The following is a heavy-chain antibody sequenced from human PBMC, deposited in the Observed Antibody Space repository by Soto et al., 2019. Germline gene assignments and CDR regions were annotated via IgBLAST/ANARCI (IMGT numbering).Heavy chain of an antibody. Sequence: VQVLESGRGSVQPGGSLRLSCAASGFTFSNFAMSWVRHAPGQGLEWVSEISGSTGTTYYADSVKGRFIISRDNSKNMVHLQMNSLRAEDTAVYYCAKDTSSSPYYMDVWGKGTTVTVSS. CDR2: ISGSTGTT. V-gene: IGHV3-23*01. J-gene: IGHJ6*03. CDR1: GFTFSNFA. D-gene: IGHD6-19*01. CDR3: AKDTSSSPYYMDV.